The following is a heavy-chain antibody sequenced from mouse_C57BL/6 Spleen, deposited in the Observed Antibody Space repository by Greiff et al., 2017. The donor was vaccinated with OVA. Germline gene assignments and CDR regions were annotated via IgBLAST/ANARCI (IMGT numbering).Heavy chain of an antibody. CDR1: GFTFSSYT. CDR3: ARHAPGTFYFAY. CDR2: ISGGGGNT. D-gene: IGHD4-1*01. Sequence: EVQLVESGGGLVKPGGSLKLSCAASGFTFSSYTMSWVRQTPEKRLEWVATISGGGGNTYYPDSVKGRFTISRDNAKNTLYLQMSSLRSEDTALYYCARHAPGTFYFAYWGQGTLVTVSA. V-gene: IGHV5-9*01. J-gene: IGHJ3*01.